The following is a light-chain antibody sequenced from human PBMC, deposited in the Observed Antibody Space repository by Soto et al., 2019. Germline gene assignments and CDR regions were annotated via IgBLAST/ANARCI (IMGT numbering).Light chain of an antibody. V-gene: IGKV1-9*01. CDR3: QHLNSYLV. CDR1: QGISSY. Sequence: DIQLTQSPSFLSASVGDRVTITCRASQGISSYLAWYQRKPGRAPNLLIYAASTLQSGVPSRFSGSGSGTEFTLTISSLQPEDFATYYCQHLNSYLVFGGGTKVEIK. J-gene: IGKJ4*01. CDR2: AAS.